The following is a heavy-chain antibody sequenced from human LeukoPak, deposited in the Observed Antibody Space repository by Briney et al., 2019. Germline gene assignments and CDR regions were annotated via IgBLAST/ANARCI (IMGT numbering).Heavy chain of an antibody. D-gene: IGHD1-14*01. CDR2: IYPKDSDT. Sequence: GESLKISCQGSGDGFTDFWIAWVRQKPGKGLEWMGVIYPKDSDTKYSQSFQGQVTISADKSIATVYLQWSSLEASDTAMCYCARRRITRFDSWGQGSLVTVSS. CDR3: ARRRITRFDS. CDR1: GDGFTDFW. J-gene: IGHJ5*01. V-gene: IGHV5-51*01.